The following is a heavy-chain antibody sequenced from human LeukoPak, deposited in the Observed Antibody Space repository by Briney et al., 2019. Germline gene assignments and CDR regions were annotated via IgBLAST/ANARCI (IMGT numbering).Heavy chain of an antibody. Sequence: GESLKISCKASGYSFTNYWINWVRLVPGKGLDWMGRIDPSDSEITYSPSFQGHVTISADKSISTAYLQWTSLKASDTAMYYCARRSGNYIRADFWGQGTLVTVSS. V-gene: IGHV5-10-1*01. CDR2: IDPSDSEI. CDR1: GYSFTNYW. D-gene: IGHD3-10*02. CDR3: ARRSGNYIRADF. J-gene: IGHJ4*02.